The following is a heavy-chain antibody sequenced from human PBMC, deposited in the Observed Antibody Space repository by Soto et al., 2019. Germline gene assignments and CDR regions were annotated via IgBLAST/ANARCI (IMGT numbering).Heavy chain of an antibody. Sequence: QVQLVQSGAEVKKPGASVKVSCKASGYTFIGYYIHWVRQAPGQGLEWMGRINPRSGDTTYAQKFQGRLTMTRDTSISTDYMELSSLRSDDTAVYYCGRDGVGATPLGWFDPWGQGPLVTVSS. D-gene: IGHD1-26*01. CDR2: INPRSGDT. CDR3: GRDGVGATPLGWFDP. J-gene: IGHJ5*02. V-gene: IGHV1-2*06. CDR1: GYTFIGYY.